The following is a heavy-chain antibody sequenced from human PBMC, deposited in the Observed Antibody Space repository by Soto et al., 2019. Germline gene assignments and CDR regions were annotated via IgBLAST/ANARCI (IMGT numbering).Heavy chain of an antibody. D-gene: IGHD2-2*01. CDR1: GFTFSGDA. V-gene: IGHV3-23*01. CDR3: AKDRAVVVPAAIWFDP. CDR2: ISGSGGST. Sequence: GGSLRLSCAASGFTFSGDAMSWVRQAPGKGLEWVSAISGSGGSTYYADSVKGRFTISRDNSKNTLYLQMNSLRAEDTAVYYCAKDRAVVVPAAIWFDPWGQGTLVTVSS. J-gene: IGHJ5*02.